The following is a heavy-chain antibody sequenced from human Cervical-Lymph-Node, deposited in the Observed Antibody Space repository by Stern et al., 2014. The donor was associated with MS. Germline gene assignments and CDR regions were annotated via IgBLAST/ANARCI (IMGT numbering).Heavy chain of an antibody. Sequence: VQLVQSGGGLVQPCRSLRLSCAGSRFNFDDYAMHWVRPAPGRGLEWVSSISWNSGSMEYADSVKGRFTISRDNAKNSLYLQMDSLRVEDTAIYYCAKDISSGRWEAQYYYGMDVWGQGTTVTVSS. D-gene: IGHD6-19*01. CDR1: RFNFDDYA. CDR3: AKDISSGRWEAQYYYGMDV. J-gene: IGHJ6*02. CDR2: ISWNSGSM. V-gene: IGHV3-9*01.